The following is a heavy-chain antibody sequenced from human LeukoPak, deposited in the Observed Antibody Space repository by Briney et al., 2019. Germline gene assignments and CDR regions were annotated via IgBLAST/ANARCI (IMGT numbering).Heavy chain of an antibody. CDR1: GGSISSSSYY. Sequence: SETLSLTCTVSGGSISSSSYYWGWIRQPPGKGLEWIGSIYYSGSTYYNPSLKSRVTISVDTSKNQFSLKLSSVTAADTAVYYCARGPPYYSTSGYFDLWGRGTLVTVSS. J-gene: IGHJ2*01. CDR3: ARGPPYYSTSGYFDL. V-gene: IGHV4-39*07. D-gene: IGHD4-11*01. CDR2: IYYSGST.